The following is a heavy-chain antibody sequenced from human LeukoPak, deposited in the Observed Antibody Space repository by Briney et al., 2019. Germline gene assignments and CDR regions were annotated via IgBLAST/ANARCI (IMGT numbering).Heavy chain of an antibody. Sequence: GGSLRLSCAASGFTFSSYGMHWVRQAPGKGLEWVAVISYDGSNKYYADSVKGRFTISRDNSKNTLYLQMNSLRAEDTAVYYCAKDYNYYYDSSGYYGGEDYWGQGTLVTVSS. CDR2: ISYDGSNK. CDR3: AKDYNYYYDSSGYYGGEDY. V-gene: IGHV3-30*18. D-gene: IGHD3-22*01. CDR1: GFTFSSYG. J-gene: IGHJ4*02.